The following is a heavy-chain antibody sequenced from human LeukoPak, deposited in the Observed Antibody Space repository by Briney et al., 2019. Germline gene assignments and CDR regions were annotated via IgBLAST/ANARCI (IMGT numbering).Heavy chain of an antibody. J-gene: IGHJ6*03. CDR3: ARGRAQWRYYYYYMDV. Sequence: GGSLRLSCAASGFTFDDYGMSWVRQAPGKGLEWVSGINWNGGSTGYADSVKGRFTISRDNAKNSLYLQMNSLRAEDTALYYCARGRAQWRYYYYYMDVWGKGTTVTVSS. D-gene: IGHD6-19*01. V-gene: IGHV3-20*04. CDR2: INWNGGST. CDR1: GFTFDDYG.